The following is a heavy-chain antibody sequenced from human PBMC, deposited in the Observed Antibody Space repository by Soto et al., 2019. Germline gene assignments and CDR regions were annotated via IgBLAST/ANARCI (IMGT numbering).Heavy chain of an antibody. J-gene: IGHJ5*02. D-gene: IGHD3-3*01. Sequence: LSLTCTVSGGSMGSYYWTWIRQPAGKGLEWIGRVYSSGGTHYSPSLKSRVTISLDTSKNQFSLRLLSVTDADTAVYFCARGQRFSDWFDPWGQGTLVTVSS. CDR2: VYSSGGT. V-gene: IGHV4-4*07. CDR3: ARGQRFSDWFDP. CDR1: GGSMGSYY.